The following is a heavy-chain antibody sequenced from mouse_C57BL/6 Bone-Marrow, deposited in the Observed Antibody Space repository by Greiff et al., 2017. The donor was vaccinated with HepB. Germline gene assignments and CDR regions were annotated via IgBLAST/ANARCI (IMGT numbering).Heavy chain of an antibody. CDR1: GYAFSSYW. Sequence: VQLQQPGAELVKPVASVKISCKASGYAFSSYWMNWVKQRPGKGLEWIGQIYPGDGDTNYNEKFKGKATLTADKSSSTAYMQLSSLTSEASAVYSCDREGTDGNCDFDGWGKGTTLTVAS. CDR3: DREGTDGNCDFDG. D-gene: IGHD2-1*01. CDR2: IYPGDGDT. J-gene: IGHJ2*01. V-gene: IGHV1-80*01.